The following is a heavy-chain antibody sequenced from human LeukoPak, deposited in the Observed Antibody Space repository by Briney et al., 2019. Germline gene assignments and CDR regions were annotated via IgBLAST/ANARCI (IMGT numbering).Heavy chain of an antibody. D-gene: IGHD3-10*01. V-gene: IGHV4-59*02. Sequence: SETLSLTCTDSGDSVSGYYWSWIRQPPGKGLEWIGYIYYSGSTNYNPSLKSRVTMSVDTSKNQFSLKLTSVTAADTAVYYCARDRFGRTTHFDYWGQGTLVTVSS. CDR1: GDSVSGYY. CDR3: ARDRFGRTTHFDY. J-gene: IGHJ4*02. CDR2: IYYSGST.